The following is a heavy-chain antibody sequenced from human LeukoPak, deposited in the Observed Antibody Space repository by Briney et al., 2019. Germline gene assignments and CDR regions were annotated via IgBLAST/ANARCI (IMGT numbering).Heavy chain of an antibody. CDR2: ISYDGSNK. CDR3: AKGSSTYYDILTGYYLGDYYYGMDV. D-gene: IGHD3-9*01. J-gene: IGHJ6*02. Sequence: GRSLRLSCAASGFTFSSYGMHWVRQAPGKGLEWVAVISYDGSNKYYADSVKGRFTISRDNSKNTLYLQMNSLRAEDTAVYYCAKGSSTYYDILTGYYLGDYYYGMDVWGQGTTVTVSS. V-gene: IGHV3-30*18. CDR1: GFTFSSYG.